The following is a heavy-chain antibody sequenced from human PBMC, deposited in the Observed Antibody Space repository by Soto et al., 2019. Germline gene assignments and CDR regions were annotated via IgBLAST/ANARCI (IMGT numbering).Heavy chain of an antibody. CDR1: GGTFSSYT. D-gene: IGHD2-15*01. CDR2: IIPILGIA. CDR3: ARPKTPYCSGGSCYTHYYYGMDV. V-gene: IGHV1-69*02. J-gene: IGHJ6*02. Sequence: QVQLVQSGAEVKKPGSSVKVSCKASGGTFSSYTISWVRQAPGQGLEWMGRIIPILGIANYAQKFQGRVTITADKSPSPAYMELSSLRSEDTAVYYCARPKTPYCSGGSCYTHYYYGMDVWGQGTTVTVSS.